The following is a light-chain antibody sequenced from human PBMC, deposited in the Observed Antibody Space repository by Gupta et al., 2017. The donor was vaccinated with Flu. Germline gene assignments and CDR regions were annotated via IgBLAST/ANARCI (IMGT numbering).Light chain of an antibody. CDR2: NDN. V-gene: IGLV3-25*03. CDR3: QSADSSGTSVI. Sequence: SYELTQPPSVSVSPGQTARITCSGDELPRQYTYWYKQKPAQAPILVIYNDNERPSGIPERFSGSSSGTTVTLTIIGVQSEDEADYYCQSADSSGTSVIFGGGTKLTVL. CDR1: ELPRQY. J-gene: IGLJ2*01.